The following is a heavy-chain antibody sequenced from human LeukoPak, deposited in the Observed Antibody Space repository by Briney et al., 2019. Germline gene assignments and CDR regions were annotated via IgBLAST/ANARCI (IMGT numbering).Heavy chain of an antibody. V-gene: IGHV4-30-4*01. CDR1: GGSISSGDYY. CDR3: ARYGSGSYEDY. Sequence: TLSLTCTVSGGSISSGDYYWSWIRQPPGKGLEWIGYIYYSGSTYYNPSLKSRVTISVDTSKNQFSLKLSSVTAADTAVYYCARYGSGSYEDYWGQGTLVTVSS. J-gene: IGHJ4*02. D-gene: IGHD3-10*01. CDR2: IYYSGST.